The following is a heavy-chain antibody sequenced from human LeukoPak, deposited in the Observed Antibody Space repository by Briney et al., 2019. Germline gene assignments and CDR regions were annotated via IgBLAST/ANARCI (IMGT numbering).Heavy chain of an antibody. D-gene: IGHD3-16*01. Sequence: SETLSLTCSVSGGSMSSSSYYWGWIRQPPGKGLEWIGSLYYGGSTYYNPSLKSRITISVDTSKNQFSLKLSSVTAADTAVYYCATIGGTDDYWGQGTLVTVSS. V-gene: IGHV4-39*07. CDR1: GGSMSSSSYY. CDR3: ATIGGTDDY. CDR2: LYYGGST. J-gene: IGHJ4*02.